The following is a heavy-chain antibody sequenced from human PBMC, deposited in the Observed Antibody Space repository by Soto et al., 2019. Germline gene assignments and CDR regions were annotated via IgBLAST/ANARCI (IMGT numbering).Heavy chain of an antibody. V-gene: IGHV4-59*11. CDR2: IYHTVNT. Sequence: SETLSLTCSVSGFSIGSHFWSWIRQAPGKGPELVGYIYHTVNTNYNPALKSRVTISMDTSKNQLSLQLSSVTAADTAVYYCARLQYTVVTALDIWGQGTTVTVS. D-gene: IGHD2-15*01. J-gene: IGHJ6*02. CDR1: GFSIGSHF. CDR3: ARLQYTVVTALDI.